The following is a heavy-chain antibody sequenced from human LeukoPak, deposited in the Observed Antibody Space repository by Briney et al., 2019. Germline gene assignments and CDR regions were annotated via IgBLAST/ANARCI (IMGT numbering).Heavy chain of an antibody. Sequence: PGGSLRLSCAASGFTFSDYYMSWIRQAPGKGLEWVSYISSSGSTIYYADSVKGRFTISRDNAKNSLYLQMNSLRAEDTAVYYRAREGGDGYNYYYYGMDVWGQGTTVTVSS. D-gene: IGHD5-24*01. CDR3: AREGGDGYNYYYYGMDV. J-gene: IGHJ6*02. CDR1: GFTFSDYY. CDR2: ISSSGSTI. V-gene: IGHV3-11*01.